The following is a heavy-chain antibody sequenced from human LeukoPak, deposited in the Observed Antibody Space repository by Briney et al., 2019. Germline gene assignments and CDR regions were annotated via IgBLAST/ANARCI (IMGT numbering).Heavy chain of an antibody. CDR2: IYTSGST. CDR1: GGSISSYY. J-gene: IGHJ6*02. CDR3: ARLSVAGTVYYYYYGMDV. V-gene: IGHV4-4*07. D-gene: IGHD6-19*01. Sequence: PETLSLTCTVSGGSISSYYWSWIRQPAGKGLEWIGRIYTSGSTNYNPSLKSRVTMSVDTSKNQFSLKLSSVTAADTAVYYCARLSVAGTVYYYYYGMDVWGQGTTVTVSS.